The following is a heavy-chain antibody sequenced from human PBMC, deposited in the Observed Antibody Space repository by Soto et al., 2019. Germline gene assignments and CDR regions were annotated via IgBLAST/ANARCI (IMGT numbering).Heavy chain of an antibody. CDR3: AIPYCSSTSCYAGAFDI. V-gene: IGHV4-39*01. J-gene: IGHJ3*02. CDR1: GGSISSSSYY. CDR2: IYYSGST. Sequence: SETLSLTCTVSGGSISSSSYYWGWIRQPPGKGLEWIGSIYYSGSTYYNPSLKSRVTISVDTSKNQFSLKLSSVTAADTAVYYCAIPYCSSTSCYAGAFDIWGQGTMVTVSS. D-gene: IGHD2-2*01.